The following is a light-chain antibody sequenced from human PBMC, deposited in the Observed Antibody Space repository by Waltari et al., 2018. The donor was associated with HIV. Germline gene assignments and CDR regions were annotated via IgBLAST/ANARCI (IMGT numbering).Light chain of an antibody. CDR2: AAS. CDR3: QQSYSTPYT. CDR1: QSISSY. V-gene: IGKV1-39*01. J-gene: IGKJ2*01. Sequence: IQMTQSPSSLSASVGDRVTITCRASQSISSYLNWYQQKPGKAPKLLIYAASSLQSGVPSRFSSSGSGTDFTLTISSLQPEDFATYYCQQSYSTPYTFGQGTKLEI.